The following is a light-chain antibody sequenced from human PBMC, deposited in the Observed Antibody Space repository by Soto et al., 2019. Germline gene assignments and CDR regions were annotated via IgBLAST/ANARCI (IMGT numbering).Light chain of an antibody. CDR3: QQYNSYSGT. CDR2: DAS. CDR1: QSISSW. Sequence: IPVTQSPSIVHSSVGDIFTITGGASQSISSWLAWYQQKPGKAPKLLINDASSLESGVPSRFSGSGSGTELSLTIRSLQPDDFATYYSQQYNSYSGTFGEGTKVDIK. J-gene: IGKJ1*01. V-gene: IGKV1-5*01.